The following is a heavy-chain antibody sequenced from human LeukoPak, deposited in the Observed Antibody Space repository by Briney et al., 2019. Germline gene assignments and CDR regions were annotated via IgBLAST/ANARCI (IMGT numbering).Heavy chain of an antibody. CDR1: GGTFSSYA. CDR2: IIPIFGTA. J-gene: IGHJ5*02. CDR3: ARDRTRNNWNYDWFDP. V-gene: IGHV1-69*01. D-gene: IGHD1-7*01. Sequence: SVKVSCKASGGTFSSYAISWVRQAPGQGLEWMGGIIPIFGTANYVQKFQGRVTITADESTSTAYMGLSSLRSEDTAVYYCARDRTRNNWNYDWFDPWGQGTLVTVSS.